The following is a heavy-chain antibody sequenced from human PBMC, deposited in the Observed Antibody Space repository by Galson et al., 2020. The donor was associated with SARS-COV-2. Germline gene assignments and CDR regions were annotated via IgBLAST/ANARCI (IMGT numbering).Heavy chain of an antibody. Sequence: PGGSLRLSCEASGFTFSDYFMSWIRQAPEKGLEWVSYISTSGSIIYYADSVKGRFTISRDNARNSLYLQMDSLRAEDTAKYYCARFGGGSGGWLDYWGQGSLVTVSS. J-gene: IGHJ4*02. CDR2: ISTSGSII. CDR1: GFTFSDYF. V-gene: IGHV3-11*01. CDR3: ARFGGGSGGWLDY. D-gene: IGHD6-19*01.